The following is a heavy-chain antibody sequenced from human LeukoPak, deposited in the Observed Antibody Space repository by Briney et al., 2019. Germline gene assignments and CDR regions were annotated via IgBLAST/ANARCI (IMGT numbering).Heavy chain of an antibody. CDR2: IWNNGNNR. Sequence: PGGSLRLSCAASGFIFTNYFMSWVRQAPGKGLEWVAVIWNNGNNRYADSVRGRFTISRDDSKNTLYLQMDSLRAEDTAVYYCARDSVGVPTDFDYWGQGTLVTVSS. V-gene: IGHV3-33*08. CDR1: GFIFTNYF. D-gene: IGHD1-26*01. J-gene: IGHJ4*02. CDR3: ARDSVGVPTDFDY.